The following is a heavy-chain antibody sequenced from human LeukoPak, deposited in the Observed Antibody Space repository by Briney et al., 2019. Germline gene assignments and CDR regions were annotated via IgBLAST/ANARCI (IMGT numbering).Heavy chain of an antibody. CDR2: IYTSGST. Sequence: PSETLSLTCTVSGGSISSYYWSWIRQPPGKGMEWIGYIYTSGSTNYNPSLKSRVTISVDTSKNQFSLKLSSVTAADTAVYYCARRGGYNSLYFDYWGQGTLVTVSS. CDR3: ARRGGYNSLYFDY. J-gene: IGHJ4*02. CDR1: GGSISSYY. V-gene: IGHV4-4*09. D-gene: IGHD5-24*01.